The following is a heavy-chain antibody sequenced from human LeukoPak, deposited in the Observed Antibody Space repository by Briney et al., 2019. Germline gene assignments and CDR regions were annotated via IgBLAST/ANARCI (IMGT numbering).Heavy chain of an antibody. CDR2: ISGNGGRT. CDR1: GFSFISYA. D-gene: IGHD3-22*01. J-gene: IGHJ4*02. CDR3: ARDKSVYYDTSGSRFDY. V-gene: IGHV3-23*01. Sequence: PGGSLRLSCAASGFSFISYAMSWVRQAPGKGLEWVSTISGNGGRTYYADSVKGRFTISRDNSKNSLYLQMNSLRAEDTAVYYCARDKSVYYDTSGSRFDYWGQGTLVTVSS.